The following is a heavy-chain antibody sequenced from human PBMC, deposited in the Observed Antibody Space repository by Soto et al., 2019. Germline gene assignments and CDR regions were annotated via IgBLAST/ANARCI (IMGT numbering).Heavy chain of an antibody. CDR1: GFTFDDYA. V-gene: IGHV3-9*01. CDR2: ISWNSGSI. Sequence: GGSLRLSCAASGFTFDDYAMHWVRQAPGKGLEWVSGISWNSGSIGYADSVKGRFTISRDNAKNSLYLQMNSLRAEDTALYYCAKDIRAAAGTGYYYMDVWGKGTTVTVSS. CDR3: AKDIRAAAGTGYYYMDV. J-gene: IGHJ6*03. D-gene: IGHD6-13*01.